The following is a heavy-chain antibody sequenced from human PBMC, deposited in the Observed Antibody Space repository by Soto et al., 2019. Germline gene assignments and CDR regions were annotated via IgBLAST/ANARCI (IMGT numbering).Heavy chain of an antibody. CDR1: GGSISSYY. CDR2: IYYSGST. D-gene: IGHD2-21*02. J-gene: IGHJ5*02. CDR3: ARTSVVVTAPRGDWFDP. Sequence: QVQLQESGPGRVKPSETLSLTCTVSGGSISSYYWSWIRQPPGKGLEWIGYIYYSGSTNYNPSLKSRVTISVDTSKNQFSLKLSSVTAADTAVYYCARTSVVVTAPRGDWFDPWGQGTLVTVSS. V-gene: IGHV4-59*08.